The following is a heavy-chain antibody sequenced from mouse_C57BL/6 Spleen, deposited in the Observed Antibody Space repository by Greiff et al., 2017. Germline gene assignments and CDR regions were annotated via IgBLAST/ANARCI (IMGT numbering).Heavy chain of an antibody. CDR2: IDPSDSYT. Sequence: VQLQQPGAELVKPGASVKLSCKASGYTFTSYWMQWVKQRPGQGLEWIGEIDPSDSYTNYNQKFKGKATLTVDTSSSTAYMQLSSLTSEDSAVYYCARSSVVARDYAMDYWGQGTSVTVSS. CDR1: GYTFTSYW. V-gene: IGHV1-50*01. CDR3: ARSSVVARDYAMDY. J-gene: IGHJ4*01. D-gene: IGHD1-1*01.